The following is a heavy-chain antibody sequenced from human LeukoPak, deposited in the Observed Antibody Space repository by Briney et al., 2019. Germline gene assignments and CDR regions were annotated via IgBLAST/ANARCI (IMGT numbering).Heavy chain of an antibody. D-gene: IGHD6-19*01. Sequence: SETLSLTCAVYGGSFSGYYWSWIRQPPGKGLEWIGEINHSGSTNYNPSLKSRVTMSVDTSKNQFSLKLSSVTAADTAVYYCATQGLDAFDIWGQGTMVTVSS. CDR3: ATQGLDAFDI. CDR1: GGSFSGYY. J-gene: IGHJ3*02. CDR2: INHSGST. V-gene: IGHV4-34*01.